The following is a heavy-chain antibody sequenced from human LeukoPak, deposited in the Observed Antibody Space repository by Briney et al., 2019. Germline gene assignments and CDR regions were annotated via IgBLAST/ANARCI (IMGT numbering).Heavy chain of an antibody. Sequence: GGSLRLSCAASGFTFRNHWMHWVRQAPGKGLLLVARINYDGSDTSHADSVEGRFTISRDNAKDTLYLQMNSLRVEDTAVYYCARNNWGIDYWGQGTLVAVSS. D-gene: IGHD7-27*01. CDR1: GFTFRNHW. CDR2: INYDGSDT. J-gene: IGHJ4*02. CDR3: ARNNWGIDY. V-gene: IGHV3-74*01.